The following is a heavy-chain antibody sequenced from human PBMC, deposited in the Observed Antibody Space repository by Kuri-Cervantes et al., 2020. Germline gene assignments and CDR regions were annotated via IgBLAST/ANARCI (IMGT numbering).Heavy chain of an antibody. J-gene: IGHJ4*02. D-gene: IGHD3-22*01. Sequence: SETLSLTCTVSGGSISSYYWSWIRQPPGKGLEWIGYIYYSGSTTYSPSLKSRVTISVDTSKNQFSLKLGSVTAADTAVYYCARLDSGGYGMDYWGQGTLVTVSS. CDR1: GGSISSYY. V-gene: IGHV4-59*12. CDR2: IYYSGST. CDR3: ARLDSGGYGMDY.